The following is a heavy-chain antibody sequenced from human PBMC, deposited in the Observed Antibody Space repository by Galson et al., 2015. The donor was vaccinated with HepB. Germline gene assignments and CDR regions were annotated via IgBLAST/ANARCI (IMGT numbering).Heavy chain of an antibody. J-gene: IGHJ6*02. D-gene: IGHD6-13*01. CDR1: GFTFSGSG. V-gene: IGHV3-73*01. CDR3: TRPGYGSSWFLDYSHGMDI. Sequence: SLRLSCAASGFTFSGSGIHWARLASGNGLEWVGRIRNRANNYATAYAASVSGRFTVSRDDSKNTAYLQMNSLKTEDTAVYYCTRPGYGSSWFLDYSHGMDIWGQGTTVIVS. CDR2: IRNRANNYAT.